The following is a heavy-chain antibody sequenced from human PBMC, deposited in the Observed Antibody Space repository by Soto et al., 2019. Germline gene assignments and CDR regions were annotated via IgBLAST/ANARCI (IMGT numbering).Heavy chain of an antibody. CDR1: GFTFSNAW. CDR3: TKDMSGSYPPEAFDI. CDR2: IKSKTDGGTT. D-gene: IGHD1-26*01. J-gene: IGHJ3*02. V-gene: IGHV3-15*07. Sequence: GGSLRLSCAASGFTFSNAWMNWVRQAPGKGLEWVGRIKSKTDGGTTDYAAPVKGRFTISRDGSKNTLYLQMNRLKTEDTAVYYCTKDMSGSYPPEAFDIWGQGTMVT.